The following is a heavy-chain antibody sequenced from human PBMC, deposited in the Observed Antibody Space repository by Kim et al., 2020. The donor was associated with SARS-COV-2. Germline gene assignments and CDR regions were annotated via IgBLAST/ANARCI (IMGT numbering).Heavy chain of an antibody. CDR2: IFYSGNT. CDR3: ARHRQRGTDAFDT. Sequence: SETLSLTCTVSGGSISGYYWSWIRQPPGKGLEWIGYIFYSGNTKYNPSLRSRLTISVDTSKNQFSLKLNSVTAADTAVYDCARHRQRGTDAFDTWGQGT. J-gene: IGHJ3*02. V-gene: IGHV4-59*08. CDR1: GGSISGYY. D-gene: IGHD1-26*01.